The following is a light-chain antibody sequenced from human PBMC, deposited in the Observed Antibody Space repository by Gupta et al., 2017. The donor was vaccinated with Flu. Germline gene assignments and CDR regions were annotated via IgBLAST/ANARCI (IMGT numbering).Light chain of an antibody. J-gene: IGLJ2*01. CDR2: DGN. V-gene: IGLV2-14*03. CDR1: NSDVGDYDY. CDR3: SSYTDGSSLGL. Sequence: QYALTQPDSVSGSPGQSITISCTGTNSDVGDYDYVSWYPHHPGKAPRLMIYDGNVRPSGVSFCFSGSKPGNTASLTIAGLPSEDEAYYYCSSYTDGSSLGLFGGGTKLTVL.